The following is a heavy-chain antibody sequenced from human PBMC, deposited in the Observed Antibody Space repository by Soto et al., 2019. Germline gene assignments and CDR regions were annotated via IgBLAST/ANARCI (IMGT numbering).Heavy chain of an antibody. CDR1: GYTFTNYV. V-gene: IGHV1-18*01. D-gene: IGHD6-25*01. Sequence: QVQLIQSAGEVKKPGASVKVSCKASGYTFTNYVIHWIRQAPGQGLEWMAWISPLKGNTNYAQKVQGRVTMTTDTSTNTVYMHLSGLRSDDTALYSSARSGEPPFDRWGQGSLVTV. CDR3: ARSGEPPFDR. J-gene: IGHJ4*02. CDR2: ISPLKGNT.